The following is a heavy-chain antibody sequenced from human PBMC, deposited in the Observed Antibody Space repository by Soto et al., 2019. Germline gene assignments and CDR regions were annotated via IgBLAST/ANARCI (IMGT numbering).Heavy chain of an antibody. CDR3: SIGSWSAETFDI. V-gene: IGHV1-69*02. Sequence: QVHLVQSGAEVKKPGSSVKVSCKAAGGTFSTYTLIWVRQAPGQGLEWMGRIIPMLAVTNSAQRFQGRVNLTADKSTSTAFMELTSLRSDDTAVYYCSIGSWSAETFDIWGQGTMVTVSS. CDR2: IIPMLAVT. D-gene: IGHD2-2*01. J-gene: IGHJ3*02. CDR1: GGTFSTYT.